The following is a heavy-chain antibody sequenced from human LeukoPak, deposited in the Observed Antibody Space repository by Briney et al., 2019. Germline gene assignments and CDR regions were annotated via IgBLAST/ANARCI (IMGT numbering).Heavy chain of an antibody. CDR2: ITGSGDST. V-gene: IGHV3-23*01. CDR1: GFTFTTYA. CDR3: ARDGGSYLQPTDY. D-gene: IGHD1-26*01. J-gene: IGHJ4*02. Sequence: GGSLRLSCAASGFTFTTYAMSWVRQTPGKGLERVSSITGSGDSTYYADSVKGRFTISRDNSKNTLYLQMNSLRAEDTAVYHCARDGGSYLQPTDYWGQGTLVTASS.